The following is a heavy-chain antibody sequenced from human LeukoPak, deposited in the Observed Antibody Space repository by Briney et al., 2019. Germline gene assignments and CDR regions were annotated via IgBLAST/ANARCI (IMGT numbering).Heavy chain of an antibody. Sequence: SETLSLTCAVYGGSFSGYYWSWIRQPPGKGLEWIGETNHSGSTNYNPSLKGRVTISVDTSKNQFSLKLSSVTAADTAVYYCARGGIAARRNWFDPWGQGTLVTVSS. CDR2: TNHSGST. CDR1: GGSFSGYY. D-gene: IGHD6-6*01. V-gene: IGHV4-34*01. CDR3: ARGGIAARRNWFDP. J-gene: IGHJ5*02.